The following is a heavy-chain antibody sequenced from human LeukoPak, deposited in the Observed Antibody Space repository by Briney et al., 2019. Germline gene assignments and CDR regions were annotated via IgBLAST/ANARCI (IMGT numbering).Heavy chain of an antibody. V-gene: IGHV3-7*01. Sequence: PGGSLRLYCAASGFTFSSYWMSWVRQAPGKGLEWVANIKEDGSEKYYVDSVKGRFTISRDNAKNSLYLQMNSLRAEDTAVYYCASGSYVEGHDYWGQGTLVTVSS. J-gene: IGHJ4*02. CDR2: IKEDGSEK. D-gene: IGHD1-26*01. CDR3: ASGSYVEGHDY. CDR1: GFTFSSYW.